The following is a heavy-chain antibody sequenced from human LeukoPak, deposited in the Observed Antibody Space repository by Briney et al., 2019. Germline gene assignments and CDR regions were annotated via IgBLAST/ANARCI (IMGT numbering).Heavy chain of an antibody. D-gene: IGHD5-18*01. CDR2: ITPSDGST. CDR1: GYTFSNYH. J-gene: IGHJ4*02. Sequence: ASVTVSCKASGYTFSNYHVHWVRQAPGQGLEWMGKITPSDGSTTYAQNFQDRVIMTRDTSSSTVYMQLSSLRPEDTAVYYCARDSYGSDYWGQGTLVTVSS. V-gene: IGHV1-46*01. CDR3: ARDSYGSDY.